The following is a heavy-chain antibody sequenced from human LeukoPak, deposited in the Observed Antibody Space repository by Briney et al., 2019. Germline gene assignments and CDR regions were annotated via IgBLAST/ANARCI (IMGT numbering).Heavy chain of an antibody. V-gene: IGHV3-30*02. J-gene: IGHJ4*02. CDR2: IRYDGSNK. D-gene: IGHD3-10*01. CDR1: GFTFSSYG. CDR3: AYYYGSGSYYSLFDY. Sequence: GGSLRLSCAASGFTFSSYGMHWVRQTPGKGLEWVAFIRYDGSNKYYADSVKGRFTISRDNSKNTLYLQMNSLRAEDTAVYCCAYYYGSGSYYSLFDYWGQGTLVTVSS.